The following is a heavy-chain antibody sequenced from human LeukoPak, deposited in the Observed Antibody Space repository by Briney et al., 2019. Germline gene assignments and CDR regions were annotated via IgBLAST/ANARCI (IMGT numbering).Heavy chain of an antibody. CDR3: AKARKSRGIPVAAVIVY. D-gene: IGHD6-19*01. V-gene: IGHV3-23*01. Sequence: GGSLRLSCAASGFNFGDYAMSWVRQVPAKGLEWVAILTGSGGRTHYADSVKGRFTISRDNSKNTLYLQMNRLRAEDTAVYYCAKARKSRGIPVAAVIVYWGQGTLVTVSS. CDR2: LTGSGGRT. J-gene: IGHJ4*02. CDR1: GFNFGDYA.